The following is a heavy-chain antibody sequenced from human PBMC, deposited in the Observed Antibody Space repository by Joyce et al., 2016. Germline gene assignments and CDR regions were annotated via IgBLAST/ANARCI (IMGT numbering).Heavy chain of an antibody. CDR1: GDTFSSYS. CDR3: ARAWDIISIVSMFDY. V-gene: IGHV1-69*01. CDR2: IIPIYNTT. Sequence: QVQLVQSGAEVKKPGSSVKVSCKTSGDTFSSYSISWVRQAPGQGLEWMGGIIPIYNTTNYAQKFQGRVTITADESTSTAYMELSRLRSEDTAMYYCARAWDIISIVSMFDYWGQGTLVTVSS. J-gene: IGHJ4*02. D-gene: IGHD5-12*01.